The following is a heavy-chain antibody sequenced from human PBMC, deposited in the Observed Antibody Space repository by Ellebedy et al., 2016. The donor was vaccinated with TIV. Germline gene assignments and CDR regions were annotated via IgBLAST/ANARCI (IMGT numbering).Heavy chain of an antibody. V-gene: IGHV5-10-1*01. Sequence: GESLKISCKGSGYTFASYWISWVRQMPGKGLEWMGNIDPSDSYTNYSPSFQGHVTISADKSISTAYLQWSSLKASDTAIYYCARGGRVANWFDSWGQGTLVTVSS. CDR1: GYTFASYW. CDR2: IDPSDSYT. CDR3: ARGGRVANWFDS. D-gene: IGHD3-16*01. J-gene: IGHJ5*01.